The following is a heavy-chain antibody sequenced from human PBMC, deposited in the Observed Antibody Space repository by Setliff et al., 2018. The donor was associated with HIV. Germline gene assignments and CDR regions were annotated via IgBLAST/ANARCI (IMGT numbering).Heavy chain of an antibody. Sequence: SETLSLTCTVSGGSISSSSYYWGWIRQPPGKGLEWIGSIYYSGSTYYNPSLKSRVTISVGTSKHQFSLKLSSVTAADTAVYYCARVQMAYAAFDVWGQGTMVTVSS. CDR2: IYYSGST. V-gene: IGHV4-39*07. CDR1: GGSISSSSYY. CDR3: ARVQMAYAAFDV. J-gene: IGHJ3*01. D-gene: IGHD4-17*01.